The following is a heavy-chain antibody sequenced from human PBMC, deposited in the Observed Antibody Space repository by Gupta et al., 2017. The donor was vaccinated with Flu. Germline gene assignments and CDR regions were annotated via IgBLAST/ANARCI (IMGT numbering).Heavy chain of an antibody. CDR3: ARRSRYYKYFDY. Sequence: QLVQSVAEVQKPGASAKVLCTASCYSFTSYDMHWVLQSPGQRLEWMGWIKASNEKTKYTQRFQGRVTITRDTAARTVYMELSRLRSEETAMYYWARRSRYYKYFDYWGQGTLVPVSS. V-gene: IGHV1-3*01. CDR2: IKASNEKT. CDR1: CYSFTSYD. J-gene: IGHJ4*02. D-gene: IGHD2-15*01.